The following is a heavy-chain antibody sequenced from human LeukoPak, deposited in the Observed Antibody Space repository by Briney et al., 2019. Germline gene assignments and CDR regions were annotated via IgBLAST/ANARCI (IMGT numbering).Heavy chain of an antibody. Sequence: SETLSLTCTVSGGSISSSSYYWGWIRQPPGKGLEWIGSIYYSGSTYYNPSLKSRVTISVDTSKNQFSLKLSSVTAADTAVYYCARHHSPNYYDSSGYTDYWGQGTLVTVSS. CDR2: IYYSGST. D-gene: IGHD3-22*01. J-gene: IGHJ4*02. CDR1: GGSISSSSYY. V-gene: IGHV4-39*01. CDR3: ARHHSPNYYDSSGYTDY.